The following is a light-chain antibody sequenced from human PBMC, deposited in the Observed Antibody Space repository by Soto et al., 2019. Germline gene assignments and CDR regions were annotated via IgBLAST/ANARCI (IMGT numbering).Light chain of an antibody. CDR1: QSVSSN. J-gene: IGKJ1*01. Sequence: EIVMTQSPATLSVSPGEEATLSCRASQSVSSNLAWYQQKPGQAPRLLIYGASSRATGTPARFSGSGSGTDFTLTISSLEPEDFAVYYYQQRSNWPPTFGQGTKVDIK. CDR2: GAS. V-gene: IGKV3-11*01. CDR3: QQRSNWPPT.